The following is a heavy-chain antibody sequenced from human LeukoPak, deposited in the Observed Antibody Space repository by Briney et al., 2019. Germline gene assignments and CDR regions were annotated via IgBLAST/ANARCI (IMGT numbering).Heavy chain of an antibody. CDR3: ARVTYNYVFDY. CDR1: GFTFRAYA. V-gene: IGHV3-64*01. J-gene: IGHJ4*02. Sequence: GGSLRLSCAASGFTFRAYAMHWVRQPPGKGLEYVGGISSKGGSTYYANSVKGRFTISRDKSKNTVDLQMGSLRPEDMAIYYCARVTYNYVFDYWGQGALVTVSS. CDR2: ISSKGGST. D-gene: IGHD5-24*01.